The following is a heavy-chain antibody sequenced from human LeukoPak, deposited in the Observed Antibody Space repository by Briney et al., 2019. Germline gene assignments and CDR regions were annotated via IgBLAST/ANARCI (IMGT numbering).Heavy chain of an antibody. CDR2: INNEGSDP. CDR3: AKSDPPLPS. V-gene: IGHV3-74*03. CDR1: GFTFSNER. Sequence: GGSLRLSCAASGFTFSNERMHWVRQAPGKGLLWVSYINNEGSDPTYADSVKGRFTISRDNAKSTLYLHMNSLRAEDPGVYFCAKSDPPLPSWGQGTLVTVSS. J-gene: IGHJ5*02.